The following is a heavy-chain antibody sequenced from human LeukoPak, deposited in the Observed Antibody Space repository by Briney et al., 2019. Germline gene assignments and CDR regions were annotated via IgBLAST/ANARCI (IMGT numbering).Heavy chain of an antibody. CDR1: GFTFSGSD. CDR2: IRSKTNNYAT. V-gene: IGHV3-73*01. Sequence: GGSLRLSCAASGFTFSGSDIHWVRQASGKGLEWVGHIRSKTNNYATADAASVKGRLTFSRDDSKNTAYIQMNSLKTEGTAVYYCTRHNYDRSGYGAFDIWGQGTMVTVSS. D-gene: IGHD3-22*01. J-gene: IGHJ3*02. CDR3: TRHNYDRSGYGAFDI.